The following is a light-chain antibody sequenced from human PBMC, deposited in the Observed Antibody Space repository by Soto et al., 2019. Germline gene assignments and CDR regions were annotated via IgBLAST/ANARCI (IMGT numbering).Light chain of an antibody. V-gene: IGKV3-20*01. CDR1: QSVRSSY. J-gene: IGKJ5*01. CDR2: GAS. CDR3: QQYGSSPIT. Sequence: EIVLTQSPGTLSLSPGEGATLSCRASQSVRSSYLAWFQQKPGQAPRLLIYGASSRATGIPDRFSGSGSGPDFTLRISRLEPEDFAVYSCQQYGSSPITFGQGTRLEIK.